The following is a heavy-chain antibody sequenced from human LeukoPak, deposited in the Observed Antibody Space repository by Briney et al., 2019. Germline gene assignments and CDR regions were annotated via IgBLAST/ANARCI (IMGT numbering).Heavy chain of an antibody. CDR3: TRADCSSSSCYTVEY. CDR2: ISSDGDST. J-gene: IGHJ4*02. CDR1: GFTFSSYS. D-gene: IGHD2-2*01. Sequence: PGGSLRLSCAASGFTFSSYSMNWVRQAPGKGLEFVSVISSDGDSTYYADSVKGRFIISRDNSKNTLYLQMGSLRADDMAVYYCTRADCSSSSCYTVEYWGQGTLVTVSS. V-gene: IGHV3-64*02.